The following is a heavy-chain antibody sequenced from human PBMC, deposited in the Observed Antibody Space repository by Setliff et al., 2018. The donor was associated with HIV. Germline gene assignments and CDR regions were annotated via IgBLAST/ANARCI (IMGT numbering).Heavy chain of an antibody. V-gene: IGHV1-8*01. J-gene: IGHJ6*02. CDR2: MNPNSGNT. Sequence: ASVKVSCKASGSTFSTYDINWVRQTPGQGPEWMGWMNPNSGNTGYAPKLQGRVTMTRNTSISTAYMELSSLRSDDTAVYYCASSWSRVPYYGMDVWGQGTTVTVSS. CDR3: ASSWSRVPYYGMDV. D-gene: IGHD6-13*01. CDR1: GSTFSTYD.